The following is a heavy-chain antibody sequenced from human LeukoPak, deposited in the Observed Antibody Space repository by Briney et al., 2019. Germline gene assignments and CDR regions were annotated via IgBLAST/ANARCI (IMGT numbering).Heavy chain of an antibody. V-gene: IGHV1-46*01. CDR1: GYTFTSYY. Sequence: ASVKVSCKASGYTFTSYYFHWVRQAPGQGLEWMGIINPTGDRTSYAQKFQGRVTITRDMSTSTVYMELSSLRSEDTAVYYCARNYGGGYSYGYFFDYWGQGTLVTVSS. J-gene: IGHJ4*02. CDR2: INPTGDRT. D-gene: IGHD5-18*01. CDR3: ARNYGGGYSYGYFFDY.